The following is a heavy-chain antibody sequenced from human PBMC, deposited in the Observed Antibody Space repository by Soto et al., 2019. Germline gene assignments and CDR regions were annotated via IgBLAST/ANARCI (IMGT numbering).Heavy chain of an antibody. J-gene: IGHJ6*02. CDR3: ARDRTLQGARLYYGMDV. D-gene: IGHD1-26*01. V-gene: IGHV3-33*01. Sequence: QVQLVESGGGVVQPGRSLRLSCAASGFTFSSYGMHWVRQAPGKGLEWVAVIWYDGSNKYYADSVKGRFTISRDNSKNTLYLQMNRLRAEDTAVYYCARDRTLQGARLYYGMDVWGQGTTVTVSS. CDR1: GFTFSSYG. CDR2: IWYDGSNK.